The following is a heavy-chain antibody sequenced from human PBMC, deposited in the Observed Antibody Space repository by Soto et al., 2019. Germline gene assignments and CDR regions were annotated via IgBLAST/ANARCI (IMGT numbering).Heavy chain of an antibody. CDR1: GYTFTSYA. D-gene: IGHD6-13*01. CDR2: INAGNGNT. CDR3: ARVGAAAGPYYFDY. J-gene: IGHJ4*02. V-gene: IGHV1-3*01. Sequence: ASVKVSCKASGYTFTSYAMHWVRQAPGQRLEWMGWINAGNGNTKYSQKFQGRVTITRDTSASTAYMELSSLRSEDTAVYYCARVGAAAGPYYFDYWGQGTMVTVSS.